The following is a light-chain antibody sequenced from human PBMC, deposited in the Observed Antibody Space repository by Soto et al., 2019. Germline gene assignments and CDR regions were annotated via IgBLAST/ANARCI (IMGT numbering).Light chain of an antibody. CDR1: QSISSW. J-gene: IGKJ1*01. Sequence: DIQMTQSPSTLSASVGDRVTITCRANQSISSWLAWYQQKPGKAPKLLIYLASSLQTGAPSRFSGSGAGTDFTLTISSLQPYDFATYYWQQYYTYPWTFGQGTKVEIK. V-gene: IGKV1-5*03. CDR3: QQYYTYPWT. CDR2: LAS.